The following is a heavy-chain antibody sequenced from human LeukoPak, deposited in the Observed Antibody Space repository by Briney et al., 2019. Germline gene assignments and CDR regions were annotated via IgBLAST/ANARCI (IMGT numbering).Heavy chain of an antibody. CDR3: ARDSKSWAGTFDY. CDR1: GFTFDDYG. CDR2: INWNGDIT. V-gene: IGHV3-20*02. D-gene: IGHD6-19*01. Sequence: GGSLRLSFAAPGFTFDDYGRSWVRQAPGKGLEWFSDINWNGDITSYADSVKGRVTISRDNAKNSLYLQMNSLRAEDTALYHCARDSKSWAGTFDYWGQGTLVTVSS. J-gene: IGHJ4*02.